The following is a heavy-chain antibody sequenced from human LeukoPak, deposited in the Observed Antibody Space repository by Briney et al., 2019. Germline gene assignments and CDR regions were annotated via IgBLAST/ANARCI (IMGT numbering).Heavy chain of an antibody. J-gene: IGHJ5*02. V-gene: IGHV2-5*02. CDR1: GFSLSSSGVG. D-gene: IGHD3-10*01. Sequence: SGPTLVKPTQTLTLTCTLSGFSLSSSGVGVGWIRQPPGKALEWLALIYWDDDKRYSPSLRSRLTITKDTSKNQVVLTMTNVDPVDTATYYCAHSGDGHWFDPWGQGTLVTVSS. CDR2: IYWDDDK. CDR3: AHSGDGHWFDP.